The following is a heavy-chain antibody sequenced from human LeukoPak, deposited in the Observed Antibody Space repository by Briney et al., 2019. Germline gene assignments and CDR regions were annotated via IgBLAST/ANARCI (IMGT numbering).Heavy chain of an antibody. Sequence: PGGSLRLSCAASGFTVSSNYMSWVRQAPGKGLEWVSVIYSGGSTYYADSVKGRFTISRDNSKNTLYLQMNSLRTEDTAVYYCAKIRAPYCSGGDCASSESLDYWGQGTLVTVSS. CDR2: IYSGGST. J-gene: IGHJ4*02. V-gene: IGHV3-53*05. CDR1: GFTVSSNY. D-gene: IGHD2-15*01. CDR3: AKIRAPYCSGGDCASSESLDY.